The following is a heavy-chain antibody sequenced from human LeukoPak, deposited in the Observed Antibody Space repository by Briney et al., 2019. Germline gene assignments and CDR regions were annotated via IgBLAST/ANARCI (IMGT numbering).Heavy chain of an antibody. Sequence: SGTLSLTCAVSRGSISSSNWWSWVRQPPGKGLECIGEIYHSGSTNYNPSLKSRVTISVDKSKNQFSLKLSSVTAADTAVYYCARSGDSSGYSLDHWGQGTLVTVSS. CDR1: RGSISSSNW. CDR3: ARSGDSSGYSLDH. V-gene: IGHV4-4*02. D-gene: IGHD3-22*01. J-gene: IGHJ1*01. CDR2: IYHSGST.